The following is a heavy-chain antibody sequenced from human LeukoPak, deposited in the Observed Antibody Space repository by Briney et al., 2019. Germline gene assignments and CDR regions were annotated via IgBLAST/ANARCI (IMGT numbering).Heavy chain of an antibody. CDR2: IFFSGGT. D-gene: IGHD1-26*01. Sequence: SETLSLTCSVSGGSIHAYYWTWIRQPPGKGLEWLGYIFFSGGTNYNASLKSRLTMSVDTSKNQFSLTLRSVTAADTAVYFCARIRDIGSNYGGPDAFDIWGQGTVVTVSS. V-gene: IGHV4-59*08. J-gene: IGHJ3*02. CDR1: GGSIHAYY. CDR3: ARIRDIGSNYGGPDAFDI.